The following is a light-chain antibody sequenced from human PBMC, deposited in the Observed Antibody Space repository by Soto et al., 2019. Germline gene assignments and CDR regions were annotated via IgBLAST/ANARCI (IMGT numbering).Light chain of an antibody. CDR1: QSVSSTY. Sequence: EIVLTQSPGTLSLSPGERATLSCRASQSVSSTYLAWYRQKPGQAPRLLIYGASSRASGIPDRFSGRGSGTDFTLTISRLEPEDFAVYYCQRYDISPFPFGQGTKLEIK. J-gene: IGKJ2*01. CDR3: QRYDISPFP. V-gene: IGKV3-20*01. CDR2: GAS.